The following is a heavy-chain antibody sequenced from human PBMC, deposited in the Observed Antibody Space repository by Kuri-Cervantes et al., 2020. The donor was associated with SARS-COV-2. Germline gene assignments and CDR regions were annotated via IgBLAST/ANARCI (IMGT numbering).Heavy chain of an antibody. CDR1: GFTLTDYH. CDR3: ARELGWAWFGESQNWFDP. J-gene: IGHJ5*02. CDR2: SSGSATMT. D-gene: IGHD3-10*01. V-gene: IGHV3-11*01. Sequence: GSLRLSCEVSGFTLTDYHMSWIRQAPGKGLEWISSSSGSATMTYYADSVQGRFTISRDNAKNSLYLQMNSLGVEDTAVYYCARELGWAWFGESQNWFDPWGQGTLVTVSS.